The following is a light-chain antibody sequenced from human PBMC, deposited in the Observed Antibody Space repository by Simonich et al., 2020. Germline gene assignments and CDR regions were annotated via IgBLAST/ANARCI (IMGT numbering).Light chain of an antibody. CDR3: QQYYSTPYT. Sequence: DIVMTQSPDSLAVSLGERANINCKSSQSVLYSSNNKNYLAWYQQKPGQPPKLLIYWASTRESWGPDRFSGSGSGTDFTLTISSLQAEDVAVYYCQQYYSTPYTFGQGTKLEIK. V-gene: IGKV4-1*01. J-gene: IGKJ2*01. CDR1: QSVLYSSNNKNY. CDR2: WAS.